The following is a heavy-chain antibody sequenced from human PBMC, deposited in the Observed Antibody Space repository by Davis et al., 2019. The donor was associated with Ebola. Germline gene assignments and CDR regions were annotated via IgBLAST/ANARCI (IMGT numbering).Heavy chain of an antibody. V-gene: IGHV1-24*01. CDR2: FDPEDGEA. D-gene: IGHD3-16*01. CDR1: EYTLAELS. J-gene: IGHJ4*02. Sequence: ASVKVSCKVSEYTLAELSIHWVRQAPGEGLEWMGCFDPEDGEAINAQKFQDRVTMTEDTSTDTAHMELSSLRSEDTAIYYCAIGGLKGGFDYWGRGTLVTVSS. CDR3: AIGGLKGGFDY.